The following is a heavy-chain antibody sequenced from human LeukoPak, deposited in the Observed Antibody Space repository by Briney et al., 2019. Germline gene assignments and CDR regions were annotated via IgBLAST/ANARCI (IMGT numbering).Heavy chain of an antibody. J-gene: IGHJ4*02. CDR2: IYSGGST. D-gene: IGHD3-3*01. V-gene: IGHV3-66*01. CDR1: GFTVSSNY. CDR3: AREGDDFSYFDY. Sequence: PGGSLRLSCAASGFTVSSNYMSWVRQAPGKGLEWVSVIYSGGSTCYADSVKGRFTISRDNSKNTLYLQMNSLRAEDTAVYYCAREGDDFSYFDYWGQGTLVTVSS.